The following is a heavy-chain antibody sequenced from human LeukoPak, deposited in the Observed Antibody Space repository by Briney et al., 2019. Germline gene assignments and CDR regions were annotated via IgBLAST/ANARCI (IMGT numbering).Heavy chain of an antibody. D-gene: IGHD3-10*01. Sequence: ASVKVSCKASAYTFTGYYMHWVRQAPGQGLEWMGWINTNTGNPTYAQGFTGRFVFSLDTSVSTAYLQISSLKAEDTAVYYCAREFRLGTFDIWGQGTMVTVSS. J-gene: IGHJ3*02. CDR2: INTNTGNP. CDR3: AREFRLGTFDI. V-gene: IGHV7-4-1*02. CDR1: AYTFTGYY.